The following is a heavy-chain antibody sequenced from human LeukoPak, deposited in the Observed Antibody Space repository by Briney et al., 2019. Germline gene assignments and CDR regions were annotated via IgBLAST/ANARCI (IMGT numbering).Heavy chain of an antibody. CDR3: ARDHLAAAAPTPDAADR. CDR2: IYYSGST. V-gene: IGHV4-39*07. J-gene: IGHJ4*02. D-gene: IGHD6-13*01. CDR1: GGSISSSSYY. Sequence: PETLSLTCTVSGGSISSSSYYWGWIRQPPGKGLEWIGSIYYSGSTYYNPSLKSRVTISVDTSKNQFSLKLSSVTAADTAVYYCARDHLAAAAPTPDAADRWGQGTLVTVSS.